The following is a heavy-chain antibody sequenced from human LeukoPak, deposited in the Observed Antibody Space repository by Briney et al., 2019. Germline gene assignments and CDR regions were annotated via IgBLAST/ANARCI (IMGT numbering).Heavy chain of an antibody. Sequence: PGGSLRLSCAASAFTFSRSAMSWVRQAPGKGLEWGSVISGGGGITNYADSVKGRFTISRDNSNNTLSLQMNSLRVEDTAVYYCAKGGSTVTTEDVVDYWGQGTLVTVSS. V-gene: IGHV3-23*01. CDR1: AFTFSRSA. D-gene: IGHD4-17*01. J-gene: IGHJ4*02. CDR3: AKGGSTVTTEDVVDY. CDR2: ISGGGGIT.